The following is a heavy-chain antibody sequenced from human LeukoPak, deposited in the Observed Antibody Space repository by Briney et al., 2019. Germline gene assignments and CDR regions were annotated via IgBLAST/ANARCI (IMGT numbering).Heavy chain of an antibody. CDR2: INPNSGAT. V-gene: IGHV1-2*02. CDR3: ARSGITTIPNFDY. D-gene: IGHD5-12*01. J-gene: IGHJ4*02. CDR1: GYTFSGYY. Sequence: ASVKVSCKASGYTFSGYYIHWVRQAPGQGLEWMGWINPNSGATNNAQKFQGRVTVSRDTSISPVYMELSKLRSDDTAVYYCARSGITTIPNFDYWGQGTLVTVSS.